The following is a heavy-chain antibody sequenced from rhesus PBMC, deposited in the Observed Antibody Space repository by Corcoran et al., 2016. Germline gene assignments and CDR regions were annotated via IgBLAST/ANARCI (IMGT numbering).Heavy chain of an antibody. Sequence: QLQLQESGPGLVKPSETLSLTCAVSGYSISCGYGWSLIREPPGKGVEWIGRISGSGGRTDYNPSLKSRVTISSDTSKNQFSLNLSSVTAADTAVYYCARGILPDSGSCDYWGQGVLVTVSS. CDR2: ISGSGGRT. D-gene: IGHD6-25*01. V-gene: IGHV4-127*01. CDR1: GYSISCGYG. J-gene: IGHJ4*01. CDR3: ARGILPDSGSCDY.